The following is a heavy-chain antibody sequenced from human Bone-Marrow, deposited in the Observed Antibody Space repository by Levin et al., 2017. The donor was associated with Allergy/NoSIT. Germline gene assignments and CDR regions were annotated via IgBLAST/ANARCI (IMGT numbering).Heavy chain of an antibody. CDR1: GFTFSHYW. Sequence: GGSLRLSCAASGFTFSHYWMHWVRQVPGKGLVWVSGINSDGTTTTYADSVKGRFAISRDNAKKILYLQVSGLRVDDTAIYYCAELRTPGAAVGRGSGYWGQGTLVTVSP. CDR3: AELRTPGAAVGRGSGY. V-gene: IGHV3-74*01. J-gene: IGHJ4*02. CDR2: INSDGTTT. D-gene: IGHD6-19*01.